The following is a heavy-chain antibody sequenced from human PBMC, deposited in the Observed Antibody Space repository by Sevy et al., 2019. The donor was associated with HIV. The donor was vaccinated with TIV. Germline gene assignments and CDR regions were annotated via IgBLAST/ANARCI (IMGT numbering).Heavy chain of an antibody. V-gene: IGHV3-21*01. CDR1: GFTFRSYS. CDR2: ISDDSRYI. CDR3: AREGSYGDYMLSYYYGMDV. Sequence: GGSLRLSCAASGFTFRSYSMNWVRQAPGKGLEWLSSISDDSRYIYYSDSVKGRFTISRANAKSSLYLQMNSLRVEDTAVYYCAREGSYGDYMLSYYYGMDVWGQGTTVTVSS. J-gene: IGHJ6*02. D-gene: IGHD4-17*01.